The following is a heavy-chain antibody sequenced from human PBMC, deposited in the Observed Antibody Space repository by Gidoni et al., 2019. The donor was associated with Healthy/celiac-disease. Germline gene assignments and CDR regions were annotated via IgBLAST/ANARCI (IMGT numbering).Heavy chain of an antibody. V-gene: IGHV4-61*02. CDR3: ARDGAWGRNWFDP. J-gene: IGHJ5*02. CDR1: GGSISSGSYY. D-gene: IGHD1-26*01. Sequence: QVQLQESGPGLVKPSQTLSLTCTVPGGSISSGSYYWSWIRQPAGKGLEWIGRIYTSGSTNYNPSLKSRVTISVDTSKNQFSLKLSSVTAADTAVYYCARDGAWGRNWFDPWGQGTLVTVSS. CDR2: IYTSGST.